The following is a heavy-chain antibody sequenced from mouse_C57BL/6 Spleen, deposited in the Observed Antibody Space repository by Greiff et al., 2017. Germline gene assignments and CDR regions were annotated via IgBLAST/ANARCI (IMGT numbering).Heavy chain of an antibody. CDR2: IYPSDSET. Sequence: QVQLQQPGAELVRPGSSVKLSCKASGYTFTSYWMDWVKQRPGQGLEWIGNIYPSDSETHYNQKFKDKATLTVDKSSSTAYMQRSSLTSEASAVYYVSRGDYWSAYYFDYWGQGTTLTVSS. V-gene: IGHV1-61*01. CDR3: SRGDYWSAYYFDY. J-gene: IGHJ2*01. CDR1: GYTFTSYW. D-gene: IGHD2-13*01.